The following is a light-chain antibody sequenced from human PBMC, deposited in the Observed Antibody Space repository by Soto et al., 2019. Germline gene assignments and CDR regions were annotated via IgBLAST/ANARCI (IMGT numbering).Light chain of an antibody. J-gene: IGKJ3*01. CDR1: QSLLHSDGKTY. CDR2: EVS. Sequence: DIMLTQTPLSLSATPGQPASISCKSSQSLLHSDGKTYLFWFLQKPGQPPQLLIYEVSKRFSGVPDRFSGRGSGTEFTLKISRVEAEDVGVYYCMQSTQPPFIFGPGTKLDIK. V-gene: IGKV2D-29*01. CDR3: MQSTQPPFI.